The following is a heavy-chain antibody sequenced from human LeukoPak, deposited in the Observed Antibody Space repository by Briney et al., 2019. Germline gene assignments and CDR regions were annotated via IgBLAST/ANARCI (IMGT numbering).Heavy chain of an antibody. J-gene: IGHJ6*02. CDR2: MNPNSGNT. CDR3: ARTPLRFLEWLSDYGMDV. Sequence: ASVTVSCKASGYTFTSYDINWVRQAPGQGLEWMGWMNPNSGNTGYAQKFQGRVTMTRNTSISTAYMELSSLRSEDTAVYYCARTPLRFLEWLSDYGMDVWGQGTTVTVSS. V-gene: IGHV1-8*01. D-gene: IGHD3-3*01. CDR1: GYTFTSYD.